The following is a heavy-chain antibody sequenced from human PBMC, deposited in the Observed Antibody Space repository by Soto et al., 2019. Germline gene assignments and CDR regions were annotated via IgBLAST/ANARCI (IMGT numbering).Heavy chain of an antibody. CDR3: ARPLKPGYYSNYEYYYGMDV. Sequence: GGSLRLSCAASGFTFSSYAMHWVRQAPGKGLEWVAVISYDGSNKYYADSVKGRFTISRDNSKNTLYLQMNSLRAEDTAVYYCARPLKPGYYSNYEYYYGMDVWGQGTTVTVS. CDR2: ISYDGSNK. J-gene: IGHJ6*02. CDR1: GFTFSSYA. D-gene: IGHD4-4*01. V-gene: IGHV3-30-3*01.